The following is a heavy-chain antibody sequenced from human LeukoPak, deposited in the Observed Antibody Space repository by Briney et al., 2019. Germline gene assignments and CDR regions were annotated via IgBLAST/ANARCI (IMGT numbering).Heavy chain of an antibody. CDR1: GFTFSSYA. D-gene: IGHD6-19*01. V-gene: IGHV3-30-3*01. CDR3: ARSREQWLVRNLDY. CDR2: ISYDGSNK. J-gene: IGHJ4*02. Sequence: PGGSLRLSCAASGFTFSSYAMHWVRQAPGKGLEWVAVISYDGSNKYYADSVKGRFTISRDNSKNTLYLQMNSLRAEDTAVYYCARSREQWLVRNLDYWGQGTLVTVSS.